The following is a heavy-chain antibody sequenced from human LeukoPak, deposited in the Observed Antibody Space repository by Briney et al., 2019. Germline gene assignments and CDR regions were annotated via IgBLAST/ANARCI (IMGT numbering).Heavy chain of an antibody. D-gene: IGHD3-22*01. Sequence: GGSLRLSCAASGFTFSSYAMSWVRQAPGKGLEWVSAISGSGGSTYYADSVKGRFTISRDNSKSTLYLQMNSLRAEDTAVYYCAKGEVVVIMTGDYWSQGTLVTVSS. J-gene: IGHJ4*02. CDR2: ISGSGGST. CDR1: GFTFSSYA. CDR3: AKGEVVVIMTGDY. V-gene: IGHV3-23*01.